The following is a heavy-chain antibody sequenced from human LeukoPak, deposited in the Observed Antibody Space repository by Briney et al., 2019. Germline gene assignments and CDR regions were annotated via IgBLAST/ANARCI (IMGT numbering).Heavy chain of an antibody. Sequence: GGSLRLSCEASGFTFSNYNMNWVRQAPGKGLEWVSSISSSGSYIYHADSLQGRFTISRDNAKNSLYLQMTSLRAEDTAVYYCAREYYDGGNSGYYYVELYYFDYWGQGTLVTVSS. CDR1: GFTFSNYN. D-gene: IGHD3-22*01. CDR2: ISSSGSYI. CDR3: AREYYDGGNSGYYYVELYYFDY. J-gene: IGHJ4*02. V-gene: IGHV3-21*01.